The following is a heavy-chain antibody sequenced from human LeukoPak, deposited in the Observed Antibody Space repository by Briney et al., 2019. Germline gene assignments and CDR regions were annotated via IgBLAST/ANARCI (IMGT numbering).Heavy chain of an antibody. CDR2: ISGSGGST. CDR1: GFTFSSYA. CDR3: AKDRWEAGYSYGNFDY. D-gene: IGHD5-18*01. Sequence: GGSLRLSCAAPGFTFSSYAMSWVRQAPGKGLEWVSAISGSGGSTYYADSVRGRFTISRDNSKNTLYLQMNSLRAEDTAVYYCAKDRWEAGYSYGNFDYWGQGTLVTVSS. V-gene: IGHV3-23*01. J-gene: IGHJ4*02.